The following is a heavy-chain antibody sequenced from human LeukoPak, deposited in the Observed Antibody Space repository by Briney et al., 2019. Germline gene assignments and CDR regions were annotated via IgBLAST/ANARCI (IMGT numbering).Heavy chain of an antibody. CDR3: ARGSYCSGGSCYPLFDY. Sequence: GGSLRLSCAASGFTVSSNYMNWVRQAPGKGLEWVSGIYSDGSTYYADSVKGRFTISRDNSKNTLYLQMNSLRAEDTAVYYCARGSYCSGGSCYPLFDYWGQGTLVTVPS. V-gene: IGHV3-53*01. J-gene: IGHJ4*02. CDR2: IYSDGST. CDR1: GFTVSSNY. D-gene: IGHD2-15*01.